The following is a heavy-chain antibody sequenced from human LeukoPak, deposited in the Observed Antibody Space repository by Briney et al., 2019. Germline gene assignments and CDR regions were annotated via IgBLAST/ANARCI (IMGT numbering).Heavy chain of an antibody. V-gene: IGHV4-34*01. J-gene: IGHJ6*03. CDR2: TNHSGST. D-gene: IGHD2-2*01. CDR1: GGSFSGYY. Sequence: SETLSLTCAVYGGSFSGYYWSWIRQPPGKGLEWIGETNHSGSTNYNPSLKSRVTISVDTSKNQFSLKLSSVTAADTAVYYCARLGVVPAAMRNYYYYYMDVWGKGTTVTVSS. CDR3: ARLGVVPAAMRNYYYYYMDV.